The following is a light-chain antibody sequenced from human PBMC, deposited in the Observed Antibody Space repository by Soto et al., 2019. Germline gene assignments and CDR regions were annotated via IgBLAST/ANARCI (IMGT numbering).Light chain of an antibody. Sequence: SSELTQPPSVSVSPGQTARITCSGDALPKQYAYWYQQKPGQAPVLVIYKDSERPSGIPERFSGSRSGTTVTLTISGVQAEDEADYYCQSADSSGTYVVFGGGTKVTVL. CDR1: ALPKQY. J-gene: IGLJ2*01. CDR2: KDS. V-gene: IGLV3-25*03. CDR3: QSADSSGTYVV.